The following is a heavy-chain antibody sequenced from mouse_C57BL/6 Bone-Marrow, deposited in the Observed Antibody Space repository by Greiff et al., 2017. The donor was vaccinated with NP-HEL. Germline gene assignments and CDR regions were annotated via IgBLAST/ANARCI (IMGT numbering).Heavy chain of an antibody. CDR1: GYTFTSYW. D-gene: IGHD1-1*01. Sequence: QVQLQQPGAELVKPGASVKLSCKASGYTFTSYWMHWVKQRPGQGLEWIGMIHPNSGSTNYNEKFKSKATLTVDKSSSTAYMQLSSLTSEDSAVYYCAPTVVALYYYAMDYWGQGTSVTVSS. V-gene: IGHV1-64*01. CDR2: IHPNSGST. J-gene: IGHJ4*01. CDR3: APTVVALYYYAMDY.